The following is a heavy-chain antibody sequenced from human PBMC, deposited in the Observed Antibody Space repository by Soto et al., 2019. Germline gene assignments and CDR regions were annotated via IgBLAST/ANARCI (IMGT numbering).Heavy chain of an antibody. CDR2: INAGNGNT. V-gene: IGHV1-3*01. CDR3: ARVRGGSYSFDY. D-gene: IGHD1-26*01. Sequence: QVQLVQSGAEVKKPGASVKVSCKASGYTFTSYAMHWVRQAPGQRLEWMGWINAGNGNTKYSQKFQGRVTITRDTSASPAYMELSSLRSEDTAVYYCARVRGGSYSFDYWGQGTLVTVSS. CDR1: GYTFTSYA. J-gene: IGHJ4*02.